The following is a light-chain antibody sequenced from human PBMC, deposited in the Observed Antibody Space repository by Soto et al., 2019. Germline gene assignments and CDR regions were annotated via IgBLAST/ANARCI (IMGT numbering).Light chain of an antibody. J-gene: IGLJ1*01. CDR3: QSYDSSLSGYV. V-gene: IGLV1-40*01. CDR1: SSNIGAGYD. CDR2: GNS. Sequence: QSGLTRPPSVAGAPGQSVTISCTGSSSNIGAGYDEHWYQQLPGTAPKLLIYGNSNRPSGVPDRFSGSKSGTSASLAITGLQAEDEADYYCQSYDSSLSGYVFGTGTKVTVL.